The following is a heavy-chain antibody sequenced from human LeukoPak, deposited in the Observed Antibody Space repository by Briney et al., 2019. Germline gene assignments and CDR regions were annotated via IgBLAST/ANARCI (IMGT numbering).Heavy chain of an antibody. J-gene: IGHJ6*02. CDR1: GYTFTTYA. CDR2: INGDNVRT. Sequence: ASVKVSCKTSGYTFTTYALHWVRQAPGQGLEWMGWINGDNVRTRYSQKFQGRITVTRDTSASTAYMELSSLRPEDTAVYYCARVYDFGSGRAFYYGMDAWGQGTTVTVSS. V-gene: IGHV1-3*01. CDR3: ARVYDFGSGRAFYYGMDA. D-gene: IGHD3-10*01.